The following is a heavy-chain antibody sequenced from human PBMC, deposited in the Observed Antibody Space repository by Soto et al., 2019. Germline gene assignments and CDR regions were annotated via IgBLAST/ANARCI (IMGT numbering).Heavy chain of an antibody. J-gene: IGHJ6*02. CDR2: IYYSGST. CDR1: GGSISSGSYY. CDR3: ARHLDSSSPLGYYYYYYGMDV. Sequence: SEPLSLTCTASGGSISSGSYYWGWIRQPPGKGLEWTGSIYYSGSTYYNPSLKSRVTISVDTSKNQFSLKLSSVTAADTAVYYCARHLDSSSPLGYYYYYYGMDVWGQGTTVT. D-gene: IGHD6-6*01. V-gene: IGHV4-39*01.